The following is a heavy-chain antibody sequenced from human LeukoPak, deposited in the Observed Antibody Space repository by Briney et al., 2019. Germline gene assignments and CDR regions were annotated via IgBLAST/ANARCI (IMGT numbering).Heavy chain of an antibody. V-gene: IGHV3-21*01. CDR1: GFTFSSYS. Sequence: GGSLRLSCAASGFTFSSYSMNWVRQAPGKGLEWVSSISSSSSYIYYADSVKGRFTISRDNAKNSLYLQMNSLRAEDTAVYYCANVWFGEPPHSLFGAFDIWGQGTMVTVSS. CDR2: ISSSSSYI. CDR3: ANVWFGEPPHSLFGAFDI. J-gene: IGHJ3*02. D-gene: IGHD3-10*01.